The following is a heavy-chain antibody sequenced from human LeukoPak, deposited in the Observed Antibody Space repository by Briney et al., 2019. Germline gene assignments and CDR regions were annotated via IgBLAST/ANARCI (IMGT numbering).Heavy chain of an antibody. Sequence: ASVKVSCKASGYTFTSYDINWVRQATGQGLEWMGWMNPSGGSTSYAQKFQGRVTMTRDTSTSTVYMELSSLRSEDTAVYYCARDFGDYGDWGVDYWGQGTLVTVSS. V-gene: IGHV1-8*01. CDR2: MNPSGGST. CDR1: GYTFTSYD. D-gene: IGHD4-17*01. CDR3: ARDFGDYGDWGVDY. J-gene: IGHJ4*02.